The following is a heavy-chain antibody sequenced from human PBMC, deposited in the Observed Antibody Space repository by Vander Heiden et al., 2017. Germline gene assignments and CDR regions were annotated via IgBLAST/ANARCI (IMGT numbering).Heavy chain of an antibody. Sequence: QVQLVQSGAEVKKPGPSVKVSCKASGGTFSSYALSWVRQAPGQGLEWMGGIIPIFGTANYAQKFHGRCTITADKSTSTAYMELSSLRSHDTAVYYCARVMWDIVGGTARFDYFDYWVQGSLVTVSS. J-gene: IGHJ4*02. V-gene: IGHV1-69*06. CDR3: ARVMWDIVGGTARFDYFDY. D-gene: IGHD2-21*02. CDR1: GGTFSSYA. CDR2: IIPIFGTA.